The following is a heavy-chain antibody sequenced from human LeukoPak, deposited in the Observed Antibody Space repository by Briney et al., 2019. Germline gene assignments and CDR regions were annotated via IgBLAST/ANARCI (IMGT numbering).Heavy chain of an antibody. CDR1: GGTFSSYA. CDR2: IIPIFGTA. D-gene: IGHD5-18*01. Sequence: SVKVSCKASGGTFSSYAISWVRQAPGQGLEWVGGIIPIFGTANYAQKFQGRVTITADESTSTAYMELSSLRSEDTAVYYCAVFSKIQSGYNLWGQGTLVTVSS. V-gene: IGHV1-69*13. J-gene: IGHJ4*02. CDR3: AVFSKIQSGYNL.